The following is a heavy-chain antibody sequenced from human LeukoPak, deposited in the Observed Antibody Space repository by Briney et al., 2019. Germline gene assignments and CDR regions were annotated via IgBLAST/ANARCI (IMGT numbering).Heavy chain of an antibody. J-gene: IGHJ4*02. CDR1: GFTFSSYG. Sequence: SGGSLRLSCAASGFTFSSYGMHWVRQAPGKGLEWVAVISYDGSNKYYADSVKGRFTISRDNSKNTLYLQMNSLRAEDTAVYYCAKDRVADYWGQGTLVTVSS. D-gene: IGHD2-15*01. CDR3: AKDRVADY. V-gene: IGHV3-30*18. CDR2: ISYDGSNK.